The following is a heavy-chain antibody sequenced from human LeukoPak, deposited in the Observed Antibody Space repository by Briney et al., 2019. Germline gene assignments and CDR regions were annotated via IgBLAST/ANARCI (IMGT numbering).Heavy chain of an antibody. CDR3: ARESYCSGGSCYSGRAFDI. V-gene: IGHV3-74*01. J-gene: IGHJ3*02. CDR2: IKNDGSST. Sequence: GGSLRLSCAASGFTFSSYWMHWVRQAPGKGLVWVSRIKNDGSSTYYADSVKGRLTISRDSAKNTLYLQMNSLRAEDTAVYYCARESYCSGGSCYSGRAFDIWGQGTMVTVSS. CDR1: GFTFSSYW. D-gene: IGHD2-15*01.